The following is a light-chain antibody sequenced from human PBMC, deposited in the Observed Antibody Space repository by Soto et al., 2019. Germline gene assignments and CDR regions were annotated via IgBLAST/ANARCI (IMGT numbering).Light chain of an antibody. CDR2: GVI. Sequence: QSALTQPASVSGSPGQSITISCTGTTSDVGGYNLVSWYQQYPGKAPKLMLYGVIKRPSGISNRFSGSKSGNTASLTISGLQADDEADYYCCSFAGATTLYVFGTGTKVTVL. CDR3: CSFAGATTLYV. V-gene: IGLV2-23*02. J-gene: IGLJ1*01. CDR1: TSDVGGYNL.